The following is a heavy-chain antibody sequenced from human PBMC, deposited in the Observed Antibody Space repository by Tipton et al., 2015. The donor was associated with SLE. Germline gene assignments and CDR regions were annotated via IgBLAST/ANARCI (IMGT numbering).Heavy chain of an antibody. J-gene: IGHJ3*02. CDR3: ARRRGTMYTYGITTYFPGDVVDM. D-gene: IGHD2/OR15-2a*01. CDR1: GFIFSSYW. CDR2: IKQDGSEK. V-gene: IGHV3-7*01. Sequence: QLVQSGGGLVQPGRSLRLSCATSGFIFSSYWMTWVRQAPGKGPEWVADIKQDGSEKFYVDSVEGRFTISRDNAKNSLYLQMDSLRAEETAMYYCARRRGTMYTYGITTYFPGDVVDMWGRGTMVTVSS.